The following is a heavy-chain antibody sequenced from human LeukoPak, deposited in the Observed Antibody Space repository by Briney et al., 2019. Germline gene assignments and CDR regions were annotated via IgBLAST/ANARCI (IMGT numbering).Heavy chain of an antibody. Sequence: SDTLSLTCSVSGGSISSSNYYWSWIRQPAGKGLEWIGRIYTSGSTNYNPSLKSRVTMSVDTSKNQFSLKLSSVTAADTAVYYCEREGNVLRYFDWLSGEYYFDYWGQGTLVTVSS. CDR1: GGSISSSNYY. D-gene: IGHD3-9*01. CDR3: EREGNVLRYFDWLSGEYYFDY. CDR2: IYTSGST. J-gene: IGHJ4*02. V-gene: IGHV4-61*02.